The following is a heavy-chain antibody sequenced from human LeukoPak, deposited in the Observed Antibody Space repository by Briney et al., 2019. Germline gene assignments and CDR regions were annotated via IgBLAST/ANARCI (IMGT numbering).Heavy chain of an antibody. Sequence: PAETLSLTCTVSGVSISSSSYYWGWIGQPPGKGLEWIGSVYYTGASYYNPSLKSRVTISIDTSKKHFSLKLTSVSAADTAVYYCARGAPPQNWGQGTLVTVSS. V-gene: IGHV4-39*07. J-gene: IGHJ4*02. CDR1: GVSISSSSYY. CDR2: VYYTGAS. CDR3: ARGAPPQN.